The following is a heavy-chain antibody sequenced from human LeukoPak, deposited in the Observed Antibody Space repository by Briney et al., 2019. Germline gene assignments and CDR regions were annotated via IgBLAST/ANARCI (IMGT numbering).Heavy chain of an antibody. CDR3: ARQPDSGYGINWFDP. V-gene: IGHV5-51*01. J-gene: IGHJ5*02. CDR2: IYPGDSDT. CDR1: GYSFTSYW. D-gene: IGHD5-12*01. Sequence: GESLKISCKGSGYSFTSYWIGWVRQMPGKGLEWMGIIYPGDSDTRYSPSFQGQVTISADKSISTAYLQWSSLKASDTAMYYCARQPDSGYGINWFDPWGQGTQVAVSS.